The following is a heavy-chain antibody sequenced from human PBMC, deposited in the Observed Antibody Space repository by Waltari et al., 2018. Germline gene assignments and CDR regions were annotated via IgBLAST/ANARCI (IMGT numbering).Heavy chain of an antibody. CDR1: GYTFTSYD. Sequence: QVQLVQSGAEVKKPGASVKVSCKASGYTFTSYDINWVRKATGQGLEWMGWMNPNSGNTGYAQKFQGRVTMTRNTSISTSYMELSSLRSEDTAVYYCARGRYSSSWLDRDYWGQGTLVTVSS. CDR2: MNPNSGNT. D-gene: IGHD6-13*01. CDR3: ARGRYSSSWLDRDY. V-gene: IGHV1-8*02. J-gene: IGHJ4*02.